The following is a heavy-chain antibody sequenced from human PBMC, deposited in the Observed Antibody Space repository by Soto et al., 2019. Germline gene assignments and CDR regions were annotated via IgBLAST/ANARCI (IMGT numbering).Heavy chain of an antibody. CDR3: ALWFGELFPYYYGMDV. CDR1: GYSFTSYW. D-gene: IGHD3-10*01. CDR2: IDPSDSYT. Sequence: RGESLKISCKGSGYSFTSYWISWVRQMPGKGLEWWGRIDPSDSYTNYSPSFQGHVTISADKSISTAYLQWSSLKASDTAMYYCALWFGELFPYYYGMDVWGQGTTGTVAS. J-gene: IGHJ6*02. V-gene: IGHV5-10-1*01.